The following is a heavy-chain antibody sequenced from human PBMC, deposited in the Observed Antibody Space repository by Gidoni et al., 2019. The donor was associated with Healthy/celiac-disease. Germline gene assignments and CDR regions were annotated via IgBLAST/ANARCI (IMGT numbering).Heavy chain of an antibody. D-gene: IGHD2-15*01. CDR3: AREIGGLGYCSGGSCYVFDY. J-gene: IGHJ4*02. CDR2: TYYRSKLYN. CDR1: GDSVPSTSAP. V-gene: IGHV6-1*01. Sequence: QVQLQQSGPGPVKRSQTLSLTCAISGDSVPSTSAPWNWSRQSPSRGLEWLGRTYYRSKLYNDYAVSVKSRITINPDTSKNQFSLQLNSVTPEDTAVYYCAREIGGLGYCSGGSCYVFDYWGQGTLVTVSS.